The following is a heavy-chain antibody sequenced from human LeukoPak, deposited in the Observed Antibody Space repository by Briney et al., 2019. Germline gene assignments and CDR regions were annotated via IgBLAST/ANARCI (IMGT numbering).Heavy chain of an antibody. V-gene: IGHV4-38-2*01. CDR2: IYHSGST. J-gene: IGHJ4*02. CDR1: GYSISSGYY. Sequence: PSETLSLTCAVSGYSISSGYYWGWIRQPPGKGLEWIGSIYHSGSTYYNPSLKSRVTISVDTSKNQFSLKLSSVTAADTAVYYCARGLFYSKIFDYWGQGTLVTVSS. CDR3: ARGLFYSKIFDY. D-gene: IGHD4-11*01.